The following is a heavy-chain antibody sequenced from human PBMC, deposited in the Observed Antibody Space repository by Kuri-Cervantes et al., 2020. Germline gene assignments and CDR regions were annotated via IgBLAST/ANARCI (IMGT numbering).Heavy chain of an antibody. CDR1: GFTFSSYA. Sequence: GESLKISCAASGFTFSSYAMHWVRQAPGKGLEWVSSISSSSSYIYYADSVKGRFTISRDNAKNSLYLQMNSLRAEDTAVYYCARDVRCIKNAYCGGDDYWGQGTLVTVSS. V-gene: IGHV3-21*01. J-gene: IGHJ4*02. D-gene: IGHD2-21*01. CDR2: ISSSSSYI. CDR3: ARDVRCIKNAYCGGDDY.